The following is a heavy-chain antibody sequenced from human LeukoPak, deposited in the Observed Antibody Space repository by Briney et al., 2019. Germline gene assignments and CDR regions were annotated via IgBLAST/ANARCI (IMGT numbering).Heavy chain of an antibody. CDR2: IYYSGST. J-gene: IGHJ4*02. CDR3: ARSRSRIQLWTYFDY. Sequence: SQTLSLTCTVSGGSISSGDYYWSWIRQPPGKGLEWIGYIYYSGSTNYNPSLKSRVTISVDTSKNQFSLKLSSVTAADTAVYYCARSRSRIQLWTYFDYWGQGTLVTVSS. CDR1: GGSISSGDYY. D-gene: IGHD5-18*01. V-gene: IGHV4-30-4*01.